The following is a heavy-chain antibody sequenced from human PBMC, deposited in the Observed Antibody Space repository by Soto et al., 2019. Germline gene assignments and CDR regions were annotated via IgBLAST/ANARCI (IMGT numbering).Heavy chain of an antibody. CDR1: GFTFSSYT. J-gene: IGHJ6*03. Sequence: GGSLRLSCATSGFTFSSYTMSSVRQSLGKGLEWVSTISDTGSTYYAASVKGRFTISRDISKNTLYVKMSSLRAEDTAVYYCAKGGEGYCSGTSCLYHMDAWGKGTTVTVSS. CDR2: ISDTGST. D-gene: IGHD2-15*01. V-gene: IGHV3-23*01. CDR3: AKGGEGYCSGTSCLYHMDA.